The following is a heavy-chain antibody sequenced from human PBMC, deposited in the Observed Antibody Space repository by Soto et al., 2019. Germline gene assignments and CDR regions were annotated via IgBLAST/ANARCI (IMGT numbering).Heavy chain of an antibody. D-gene: IGHD3-10*01. J-gene: IGHJ5*02. CDR3: ERLTGKFDLDT. CDR1: GFTFSSYS. V-gene: IGHV3-21*01. Sequence: EVQLVESGGGLVKPGGSLRLSCVGSGFTFSSYSVTWVRQAPGKGLEWVSSLSSSYYAQYIDSVKGRFTVSRDNAQNSLFLQTNSLRVDDTAVYYCERLTGKFDLDTWAQGPLVTVS. CDR2: LSSSYYA.